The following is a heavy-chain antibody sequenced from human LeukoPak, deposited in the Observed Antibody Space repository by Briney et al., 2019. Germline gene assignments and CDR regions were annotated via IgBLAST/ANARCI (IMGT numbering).Heavy chain of an antibody. V-gene: IGHV1-2*02. CDR1: GYTFTGYY. D-gene: IGHD2-2*01. Sequence: ASVKVSCKASGYTFTGYYMHWVRQAPGQGLEWMGRINPNSGGTNYAQKFQGRVTMTRDTSISTAYMELSGLRSDDTAVYYCARVIVVVPAAQPFDYWGQGTLVTVSS. CDR2: INPNSGGT. CDR3: ARVIVVVPAAQPFDY. J-gene: IGHJ4*02.